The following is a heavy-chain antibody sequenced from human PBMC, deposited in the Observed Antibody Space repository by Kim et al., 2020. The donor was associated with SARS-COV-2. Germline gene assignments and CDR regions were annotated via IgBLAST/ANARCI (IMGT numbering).Heavy chain of an antibody. CDR1: GYTFTNNT. CDR3: ARGGTTRNGEYYSDY. Sequence: ASVKVSCKASGYTFTNNTLPWVRQAPGQGLEWMGWINVANGNRQYLQKLQDRLIITRDTSATTAYMDLRSLTTDDTAVYYCARGGTTRNGEYYSDYWGQGTLVTVSS. D-gene: IGHD1-1*01. V-gene: IGHV1-3*01. CDR2: INVANGNR. J-gene: IGHJ4*02.